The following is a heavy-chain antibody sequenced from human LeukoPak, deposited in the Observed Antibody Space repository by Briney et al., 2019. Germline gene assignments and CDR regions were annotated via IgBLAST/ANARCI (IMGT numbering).Heavy chain of an antibody. J-gene: IGHJ3*02. CDR1: GFTFSSYA. CDR3: ARQGSAFDI. Sequence: GGSLRLSCAASGFTFSSYAVSWVRQMPGKGLEWMGIIYPGDSDTRYSPSFQGQVTISADKSISTAYLQWSSLKASDTAMYYCARQGSAFDIWGQGTMVTVSS. V-gene: IGHV5-51*01. CDR2: IYPGDSDT.